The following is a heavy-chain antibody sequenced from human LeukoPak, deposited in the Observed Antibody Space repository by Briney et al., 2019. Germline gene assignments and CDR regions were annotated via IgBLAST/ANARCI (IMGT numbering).Heavy chain of an antibody. Sequence: PGGSLRLSCAASGFTFNRYWMSWVRQAPGKGPEWVANIKQDGSEKYYVDSVKGRFTTSRDNAKNSLYLQMNNLRAEDTAVYYCATDSGGGLFDYWGRGTLVTVSS. CDR3: ATDSGGGLFDY. V-gene: IGHV3-7*01. D-gene: IGHD2-15*01. J-gene: IGHJ4*02. CDR2: IKQDGSEK. CDR1: GFTFNRYW.